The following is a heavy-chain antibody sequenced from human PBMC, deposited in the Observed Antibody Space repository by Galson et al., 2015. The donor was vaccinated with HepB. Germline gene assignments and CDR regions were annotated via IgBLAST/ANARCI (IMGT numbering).Heavy chain of an antibody. D-gene: IGHD3-10*01. V-gene: IGHV6-1*01. CDR1: GDSVSSNGAA. CDR2: TYYRSKWFN. J-gene: IGHJ4*02. CDR3: ARDGYYYGSGSYRYFDY. Sequence: CAISGDSVSSNGAAWNWIRQSPSRGLEWLGRTYYRSKWFNDYAVSVKSRITINPDTSKNQFSLQLRSVTPEDTAVYYCARDGYYYGSGSYRYFDYWGQGTLVTVSS.